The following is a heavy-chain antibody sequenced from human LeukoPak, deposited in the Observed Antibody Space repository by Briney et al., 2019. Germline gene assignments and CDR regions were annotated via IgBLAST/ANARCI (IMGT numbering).Heavy chain of an antibody. CDR2: ISYNGDNK. J-gene: IGHJ4*02. V-gene: IGHV3-30-3*01. CDR3: ATDQGATTSKYYFDY. Sequence: RGSPRHSSAASGFTFSTYAMCWVCHAPGKGLEWVAVISYNGDNKYYEDSVKGQFTISRDNYKNTLYLQMNSLRAEDTAVYYCATDQGATTSKYYFDYWGQGTLVTVSS. D-gene: IGHD5-24*01. CDR1: GFTFSTYA.